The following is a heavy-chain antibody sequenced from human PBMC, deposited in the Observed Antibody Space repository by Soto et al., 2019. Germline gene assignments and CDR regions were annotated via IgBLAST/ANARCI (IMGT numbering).Heavy chain of an antibody. Sequence: SQTLSLTCAISGDSVSSMDAAWNLIRQSPSRGLEWLGRTYYRSKWHSGYAVSLKSRIAINPDTSKNQFSLQLNSLSPEDTAVYYCARSGPGGYIDYWGQGTRVTVSS. CDR1: GDSVSSMDAA. V-gene: IGHV6-1*01. D-gene: IGHD3-16*02. CDR3: ARSGPGGYIDY. CDR2: TYYRSKWHS. J-gene: IGHJ4*02.